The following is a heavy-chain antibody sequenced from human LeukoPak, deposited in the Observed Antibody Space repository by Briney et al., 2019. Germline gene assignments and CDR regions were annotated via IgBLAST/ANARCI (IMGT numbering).Heavy chain of an antibody. D-gene: IGHD3-3*01. CDR3: AKDRAFTIEGMDV. CDR1: GFTFSSYG. V-gene: IGHV3-30*18. CDR2: ISYDGSNK. Sequence: PGRSLRLSCAASGFTFSSYGMHWVRQAPGKGLEWVAVISYDGSNKYYADSVKGRFTISRDNSKNTLYLQMNSLRAEDTAVYCCAKDRAFTIEGMDVWGQGTTVTVSS. J-gene: IGHJ6*02.